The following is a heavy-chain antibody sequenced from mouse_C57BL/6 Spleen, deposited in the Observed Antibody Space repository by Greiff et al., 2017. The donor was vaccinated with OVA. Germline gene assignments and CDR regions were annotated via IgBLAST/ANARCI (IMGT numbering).Heavy chain of an antibody. V-gene: IGHV1-59*01. CDR3: ARWMVTPYYFDY. Sequence: QVQLQQSGAELVRPGTSVKLSCKASGYTFTSYWMHWVKQRPGQGLEWIGVIDPSDSYTNYNQKFKGKATLTVDTSSSTAYMQLSSLTSEDSAVYYCARWMVTPYYFDYWGQGTTLTVSS. D-gene: IGHD2-2*01. CDR2: IDPSDSYT. J-gene: IGHJ2*01. CDR1: GYTFTSYW.